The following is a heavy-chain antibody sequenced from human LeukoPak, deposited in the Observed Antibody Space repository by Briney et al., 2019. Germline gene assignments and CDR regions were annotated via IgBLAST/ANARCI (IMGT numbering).Heavy chain of an antibody. CDR3: ARAYSSSWYEDY. CDR2: ISSSSSYI. D-gene: IGHD6-13*01. CDR1: GFTFSSYG. J-gene: IGHJ4*02. V-gene: IGHV3-21*01. Sequence: PWGSLRLSCAASGFTFSSYGMHWVRQAPGKGLEWVSSISSSSSYIYYADSVKGRFTISRDNAKNSLYLQMNSLRAEDTAVYYCARAYSSSWYEDYWGQGTLVTVSS.